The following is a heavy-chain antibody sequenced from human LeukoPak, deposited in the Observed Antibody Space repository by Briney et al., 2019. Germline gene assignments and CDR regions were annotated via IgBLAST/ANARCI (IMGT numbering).Heavy chain of an antibody. Sequence: SSQTLSLTCTVSGGSISSGSYYWSWIRQSSGKGLEWIGRIYTSGSTNYNPSLKSRVTMSVDTSKHQFSLKLSSVTAADTAVYYCARDVVTTTGDYFDYWGQETLVTVSS. CDR2: IYTSGST. J-gene: IGHJ4*02. CDR3: ARDVVTTTGDYFDY. D-gene: IGHD2-2*01. V-gene: IGHV4-61*02. CDR1: GGSISSGSYY.